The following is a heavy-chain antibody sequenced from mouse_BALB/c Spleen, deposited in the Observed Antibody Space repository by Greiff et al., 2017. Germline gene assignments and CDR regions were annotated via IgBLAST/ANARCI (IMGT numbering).Heavy chain of an antibody. Sequence: DVQLVESGGGLVKPGGSLKLSCAASGFTFSSYAMSWVRQSPEKRLEWVAEISSGGSYTYYPDTVTGRFTISRDNAKNTLYLEMSSLRSEDTAMYYCARVRYYGSSYDYRGQGTTLTVSS. CDR2: ISSGGSYT. CDR3: ARVRYYGSSYDY. CDR1: GFTFSSYA. J-gene: IGHJ2*01. D-gene: IGHD1-1*01. V-gene: IGHV5-9-4*01.